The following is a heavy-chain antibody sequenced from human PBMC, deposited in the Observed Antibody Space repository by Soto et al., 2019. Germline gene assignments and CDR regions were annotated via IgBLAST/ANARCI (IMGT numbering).Heavy chain of an antibody. CDR1: GFTFSSHG. CDR2: IWYDGSNK. V-gene: IGHV3-33*01. J-gene: IGHJ6*02. CDR3: ARWGDDKKMDV. D-gene: IGHD3-16*01. Sequence: PGGSLRLSCVASGFTFSSHGMHWVRQAPGKGLEWVAVIWYDGSNKYYADSVKGRFTVSRDNSKNTLYLQMNSLRADDTAVYYCARWGDDKKMDVWGQGTTVTVSS.